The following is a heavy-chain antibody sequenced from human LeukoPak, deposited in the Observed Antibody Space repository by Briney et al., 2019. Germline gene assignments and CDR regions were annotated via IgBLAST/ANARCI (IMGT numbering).Heavy chain of an antibody. J-gene: IGHJ6*03. D-gene: IGHD6-13*01. CDR3: ARHHRYSSFPWYMDV. Sequence: SETLSLSCTVSDYSINSANYWGWIRPPPGKGLEWIGSVYHGGSTYYNPSLKSRVTISVDASRNQFSLKLTSVTAADTAVYYCARHHRYSSFPWYMDVWGKGTTVTVSS. CDR1: DYSINSANY. V-gene: IGHV4-38-2*02. CDR2: VYHGGST.